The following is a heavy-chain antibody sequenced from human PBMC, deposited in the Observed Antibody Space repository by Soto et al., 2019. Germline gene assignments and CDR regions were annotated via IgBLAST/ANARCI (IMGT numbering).Heavy chain of an antibody. J-gene: IGHJ6*02. D-gene: IGHD3-22*01. CDR1: GYTLTELS. V-gene: IGHV1-24*01. Sequence: ASVKVSCKVSGYTLTELSMHWVRQAPGKGLEWMGGFDPEDGETIYAQKFQGRVTMTEDTSTDTAYMELSSLRSEDTAVYYCATFFRVYYYDSSGRAPYGMDVWGQGTTVTLSS. CDR2: FDPEDGET. CDR3: ATFFRVYYYDSSGRAPYGMDV.